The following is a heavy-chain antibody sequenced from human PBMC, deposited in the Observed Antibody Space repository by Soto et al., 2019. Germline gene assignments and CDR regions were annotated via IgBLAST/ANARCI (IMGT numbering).Heavy chain of an antibody. Sequence: GGSLRLSCAASGFTFSSYGMRWVRQAPGKGLEWVAVIWYDGSNKYYADSVKGRFTISRDNSKNTLYLQMNSLRAEDTAVYYCARDTLGGRGIGMDVWGQGTTVTVSS. CDR2: IWYDGSNK. D-gene: IGHD1-26*01. CDR1: GFTFSSYG. J-gene: IGHJ6*02. CDR3: ARDTLGGRGIGMDV. V-gene: IGHV3-33*01.